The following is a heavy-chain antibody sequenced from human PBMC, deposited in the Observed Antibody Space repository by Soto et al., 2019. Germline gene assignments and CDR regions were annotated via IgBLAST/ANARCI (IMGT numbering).Heavy chain of an antibody. CDR1: GFTVSSNY. J-gene: IGHJ6*02. D-gene: IGHD6-6*01. CDR3: AREQQLVPLYYYGMDV. Sequence: GGSLRLSCAASGFTVSSNYMSWVRQAPGKGLEWVSVIYSGGSTYYADSVKGRFTISRDNSKNTLYLQMNSLRAEDTAVYYCAREQQLVPLYYYGMDVWGQGTTVTVSS. V-gene: IGHV3-53*01. CDR2: IYSGGST.